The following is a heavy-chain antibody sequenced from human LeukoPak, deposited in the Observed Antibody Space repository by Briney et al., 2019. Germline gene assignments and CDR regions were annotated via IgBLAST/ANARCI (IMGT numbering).Heavy chain of an antibody. V-gene: IGHV4-59*01. Sequence: LSETLSLTCTVSGGSISSYYWSWIRQPPGKGLEWIGYIYYSGSTNYNPSLKSRVTISVDTSKNQFSLKLSSVTAADTAVYYCARGQRRFDPWGQGTLVTVSS. D-gene: IGHD6-25*01. J-gene: IGHJ5*02. CDR2: IYYSGST. CDR3: ARGQRRFDP. CDR1: GGSISSYY.